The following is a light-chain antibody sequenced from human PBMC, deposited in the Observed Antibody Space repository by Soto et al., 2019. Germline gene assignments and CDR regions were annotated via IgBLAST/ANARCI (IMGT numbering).Light chain of an antibody. J-gene: IGKJ5*01. CDR2: GAS. CDR1: QSIGSK. V-gene: IGKV3-15*01. Sequence: TVLTQSPATLSVSPGERATLSCRASQSIGSKLVWYQQKPGQAPRLLIFGASTRATGIPDRFSGSGSGTEFTLTISSLQTEDFAVYYCQQYNQWPPITFGQGTRLEIK. CDR3: QQYNQWPPIT.